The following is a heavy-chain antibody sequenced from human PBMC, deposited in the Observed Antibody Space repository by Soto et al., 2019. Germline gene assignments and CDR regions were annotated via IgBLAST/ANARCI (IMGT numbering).Heavy chain of an antibody. Sequence: SETLSLTCTVSGVSVSSCSFYWAWIRQPPGKGLEWIGFGSYSGATNYKPSLKSRVTISVDTSRSQISLKVSSLTAADTAVYYCARGATVTQYDFWGQGTLVTVSS. V-gene: IGHV4-61*01. J-gene: IGHJ4*02. CDR3: ARGATVTQYDF. CDR1: GVSVSSCSFY. CDR2: GSYSGAT. D-gene: IGHD4-17*01.